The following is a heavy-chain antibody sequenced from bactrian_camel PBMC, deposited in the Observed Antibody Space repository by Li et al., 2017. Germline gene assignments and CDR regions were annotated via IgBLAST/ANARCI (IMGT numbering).Heavy chain of an antibody. V-gene: IGHV3S1*01. CDR2: INRGGGRS. Sequence: HVQLVESGGGSVQAGESLRLSCTASGFTFTTWVRQAPGKGLEWVSGINRGGGRSGHADSVIGRFTASIDNAKNTLYLQMNNLKVEDTAMYYCAADLAMGETSSVNMTVGRGTQVTVS. J-gene: IGHJ4*01. CDR1: GFTFTT. D-gene: IGHD3*01.